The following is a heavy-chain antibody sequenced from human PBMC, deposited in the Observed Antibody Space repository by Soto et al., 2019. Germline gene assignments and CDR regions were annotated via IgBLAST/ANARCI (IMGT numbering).Heavy chain of an antibody. J-gene: IGHJ5*02. CDR2: IYFTGST. Sequence: SETLSLTCTGSGGAVSSGTYYWSWIRQPPGKGLEWIGHIYFTGSTNYNPSLKSRVTMSLDTSRNQFSLKLSSVTAADTAVYYCTRGPPRVQWFDPWGLGTLVTVSS. V-gene: IGHV4-61*01. CDR1: GGAVSSGTYY. CDR3: TRGPPRVQWFDP.